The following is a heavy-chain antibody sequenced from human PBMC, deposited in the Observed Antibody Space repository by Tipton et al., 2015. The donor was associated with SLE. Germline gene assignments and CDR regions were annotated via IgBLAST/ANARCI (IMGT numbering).Heavy chain of an antibody. Sequence: TLSLTCTVSGGSISSGDYYWSWIRQPPGKGLEWIGYVYYTGTTNSNPSLKSRTTISVDTSKNQFSLKLSSVTAADTAVYYCARKTMVRGEPGWFDPWGQGTLVIVSS. CDR2: VYYTGTT. V-gene: IGHV4-61*08. CDR3: ARKTMVRGEPGWFDP. J-gene: IGHJ5*02. CDR1: GGSISSGDYY. D-gene: IGHD3-10*01.